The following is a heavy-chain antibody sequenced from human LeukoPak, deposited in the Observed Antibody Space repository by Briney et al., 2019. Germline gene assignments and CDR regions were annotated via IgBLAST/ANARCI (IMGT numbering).Heavy chain of an antibody. CDR3: ARLIPDYVWGRLNYYYYGMDV. Sequence: PSETLSLTCTVSGGSISSYYWSWIRQPPGKGLEWIGYIYYSGSTNYNPSLKSRVTISVDTSKNQFSLKLSSVTAADTAVYYYARLIPDYVWGRLNYYYYGMDVWGQGTTVTVSS. CDR1: GGSISSYY. V-gene: IGHV4-59*08. J-gene: IGHJ6*02. D-gene: IGHD3-16*01. CDR2: IYYSGST.